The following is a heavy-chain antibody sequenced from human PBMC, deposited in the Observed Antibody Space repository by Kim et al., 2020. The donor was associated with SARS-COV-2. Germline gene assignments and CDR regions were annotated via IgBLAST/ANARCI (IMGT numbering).Heavy chain of an antibody. CDR3: AGAERPTAFDY. J-gene: IGHJ4*01. CDR1: GGSVSGGGYY. CDR2: IYFSGST. D-gene: IGHD1-26*01. V-gene: IGHV4-31*03. Sequence: SETLSLTCTVSGGSVSGGGYYWSWIRQDPGKGLEFMGYIYFSGSTYYNPSLRSRVTISLDTSKNQFSLRLTSVTAADTAVYYCAGAERPTAFDYWGHGTLVTVSS.